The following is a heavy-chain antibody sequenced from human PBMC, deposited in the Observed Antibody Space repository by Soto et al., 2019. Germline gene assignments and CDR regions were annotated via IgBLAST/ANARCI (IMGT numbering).Heavy chain of an antibody. D-gene: IGHD3-10*01. V-gene: IGHV1-18*01. J-gene: IGHJ6*04. CDR3: ARELFYYCSGCKDGMYV. Sequence: ASVKVSCKASGYTFTSYGISWVRQAPGQGLEWMGWISAYNGNTNYAQKLQGRVTMTTDTSTSTAYMELRSLRSDDTAVYYCARELFYYCSGCKDGMYVWGKGTPVPVYS. CDR2: ISAYNGNT. CDR1: GYTFTSYG.